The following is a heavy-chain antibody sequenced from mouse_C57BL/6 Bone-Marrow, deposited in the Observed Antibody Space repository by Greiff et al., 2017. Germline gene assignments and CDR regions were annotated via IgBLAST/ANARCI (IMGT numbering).Heavy chain of an antibody. Sequence: QVQLQQPGAELVMPGASVKLSCKASGYTFTSYWMHWVKQRPGQGLEWIGEIDPSDSYTTYNQKFKGKSTLTVDKSSSTAYMQLSSLTSEDAAVYYCAVDRGYAMDYWGQGTSVTVAS. J-gene: IGHJ4*01. CDR1: GYTFTSYW. V-gene: IGHV1-69*01. CDR2: IDPSDSYT. CDR3: AVDRGYAMDY. D-gene: IGHD3-2*01.